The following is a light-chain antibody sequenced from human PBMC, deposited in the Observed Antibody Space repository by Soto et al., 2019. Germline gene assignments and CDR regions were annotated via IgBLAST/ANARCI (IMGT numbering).Light chain of an antibody. CDR3: CLYVGGRTYV. V-gene: IGLV2-23*01. J-gene: IGLJ1*01. Sequence: QSVLTQPASVSGPPGQSITFSCTGTVGLVSWYQQHPGKVPKLIIYDDTKRPSGVSSRFSGSKSGNTASLTISGLQTEDEADYYCCLYVGGRTYVFXTGTKVTVL. CDR1: VGL. CDR2: DDT.